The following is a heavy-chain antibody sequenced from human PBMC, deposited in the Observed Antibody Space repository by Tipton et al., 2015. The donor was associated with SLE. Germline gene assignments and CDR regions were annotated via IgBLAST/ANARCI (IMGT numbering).Heavy chain of an antibody. CDR3: IPRGYSGY. V-gene: IGHV3-15*01. CDR2: IKSKADGGTT. J-gene: IGHJ4*02. Sequence: GSLRLPCTVSGFTFTNACMSWVRQAPGKGLEWVGRIKSKADGGTTDYVAPVKGRFTMSRDDSKNTLYLQMNSLKTEDTAVYYCIPRGYSGYWGQGTLVTVSS. CDR1: GFTFTNAC. D-gene: IGHD5-12*01.